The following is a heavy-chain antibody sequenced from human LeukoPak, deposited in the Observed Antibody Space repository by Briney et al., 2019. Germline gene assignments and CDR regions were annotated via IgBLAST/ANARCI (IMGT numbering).Heavy chain of an antibody. D-gene: IGHD2-2*01. Sequence: GASAKVSCKASGYTFASYDISWVRQAPGQGLEWMGCINAYNGNTNYAQKLQGRVTMTTVTSSSTAYMELRSLRSDDTAVYYCTRSNIVVVPAATVYGMDVWGQGTTVTVSS. CDR2: INAYNGNT. CDR1: GYTFASYD. V-gene: IGHV1-18*01. J-gene: IGHJ6*02. CDR3: TRSNIVVVPAATVYGMDV.